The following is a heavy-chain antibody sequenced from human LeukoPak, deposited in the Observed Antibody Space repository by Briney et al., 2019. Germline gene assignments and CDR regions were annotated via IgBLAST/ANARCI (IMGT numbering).Heavy chain of an antibody. J-gene: IGHJ4*02. CDR3: ARQGCTTTSCHTIDY. CDR1: GYTYTKSW. CDR2: IYPVDSET. D-gene: IGHD2-2*02. V-gene: IGHV5-51*01. Sequence: GESLKISCKGSGYTYTKSWIAWVRQMPGKGLELMGSIYPVDSETRYSPSFQGQVTISVDKSISTAYLQWSSLKASDTAMYYCARQGCTTTSCHTIDYWGQGTLVTVSS.